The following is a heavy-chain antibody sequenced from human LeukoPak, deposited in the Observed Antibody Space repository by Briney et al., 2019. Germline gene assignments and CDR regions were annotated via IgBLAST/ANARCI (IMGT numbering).Heavy chain of an antibody. D-gene: IGHD3-10*01. CDR3: ARVSLWFGELYYLDY. V-gene: IGHV1-69*13. Sequence: ASVKVSCKASGGTFSSYAISWVRQAPGQGLEWVGGIIPIFGTANYAQKFQGRVTITADESTSTAYMKLSSLRSEDTAVYYCARVSLWFGELYYLDYWGQGTLVTVSS. CDR2: IIPIFGTA. J-gene: IGHJ4*02. CDR1: GGTFSSYA.